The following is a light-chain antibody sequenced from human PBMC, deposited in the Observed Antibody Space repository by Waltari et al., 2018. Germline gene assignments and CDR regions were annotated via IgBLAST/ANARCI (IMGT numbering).Light chain of an antibody. Sequence: QYALTQPRSVSGSPGQSVTLTCAGTSSDVGAYTHVSWSQHPPGTAPKLRIYEVNNRPSGFPDRFSASKSGNTASLTISGLRAEDEADYDCCSYAGDYTLVFGGGTKLTVL. V-gene: IGLV2-11*01. CDR1: SSDVGAYTH. CDR3: CSYAGDYTLV. CDR2: EVN. J-gene: IGLJ2*01.